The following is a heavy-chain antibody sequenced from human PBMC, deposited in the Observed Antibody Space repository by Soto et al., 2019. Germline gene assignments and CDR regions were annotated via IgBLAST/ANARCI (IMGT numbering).Heavy chain of an antibody. J-gene: IGHJ4*02. CDR1: GFTFRSYG. CDR3: ARADCGGQCACDF. D-gene: IGHD2-21*01. V-gene: IGHV3-33*01. Sequence: QVQLVESGGGAVQPGRSLRLSCAASGFTFRSYGMHWVRQARGKGLEWVAGIWYDGTVKNYADSVKGRFSISRDNSQNTVYLQMNTLRAEDTAVYYCARADCGGQCACDFWGQGTLVSVSS. CDR2: IWYDGTVK.